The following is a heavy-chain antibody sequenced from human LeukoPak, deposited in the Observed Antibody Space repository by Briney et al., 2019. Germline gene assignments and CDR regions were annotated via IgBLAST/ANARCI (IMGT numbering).Heavy chain of an antibody. Sequence: ESSETLSLTCTVSGASVSSGGYFWSWIRQPPGKGLEWIGYMSHSGSTNFNPSLKNRVTISLDRSKNQFSLILSSVTAADTAVYYCAREAPRRPYFDYWGQGTLVTVSS. CDR2: MSHSGST. J-gene: IGHJ4*02. CDR3: AREAPRRPYFDY. CDR1: GASVSSGGYF. V-gene: IGHV4-30-2*01.